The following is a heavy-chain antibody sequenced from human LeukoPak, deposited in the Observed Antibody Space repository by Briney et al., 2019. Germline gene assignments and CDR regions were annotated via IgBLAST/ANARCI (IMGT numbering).Heavy chain of an antibody. CDR3: ARDPGVGATYYFDY. J-gene: IGHJ4*02. V-gene: IGHV3-74*01. Sequence: GGSLRLSCAASGFTFSSYAMSWVRQAPGKGLVWVSRINSDGSSTSYADSVKGRFTISRDNAKNTLYLQMNSLRAEDTAVYYCARDPGVGATYYFDYWGQGTLVTVSS. CDR1: GFTFSSYA. CDR2: INSDGSST. D-gene: IGHD1-26*01.